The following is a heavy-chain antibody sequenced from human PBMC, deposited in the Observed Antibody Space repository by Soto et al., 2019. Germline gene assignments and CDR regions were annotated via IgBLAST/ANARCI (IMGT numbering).Heavy chain of an antibody. J-gene: IGHJ6*02. D-gene: IGHD5-12*01. CDR1: SDSMNSGGYY. CDR3: ARGGGLRRVPVLVMDV. CDR2: INHSGST. Sequence: SETLSLTCSVSSDSMNSGGYYWSWIRQPPGKGLEWIGEINHSGSTNYNPSLKSRVTISVDTSKNQFSLKLSSVTAADTAVYYCARGGGLRRVPVLVMDVWGQGTTVTVSS. V-gene: IGHV4-34*01.